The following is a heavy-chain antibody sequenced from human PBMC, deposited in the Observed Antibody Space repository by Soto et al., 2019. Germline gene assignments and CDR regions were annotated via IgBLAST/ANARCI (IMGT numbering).Heavy chain of an antibody. CDR1: GFTFSSYG. CDR2: IWYDGSNK. Sequence: GGSLRLSCAASGFTFSSYGMHWVRQAPGKGLEWVAVIWYDGSNKYYADSVKGRFTISRDNSKNTLYLQMNSLRAEDTAVYYCARDGDIAPRLFNWFDPWGQGTLVTVSS. V-gene: IGHV3-33*01. J-gene: IGHJ5*02. CDR3: ARDGDIAPRLFNWFDP. D-gene: IGHD6-6*01.